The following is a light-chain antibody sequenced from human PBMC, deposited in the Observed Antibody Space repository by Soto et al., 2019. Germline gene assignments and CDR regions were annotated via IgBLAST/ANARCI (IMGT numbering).Light chain of an antibody. J-gene: IGKJ1*01. Sequence: DIQMIQSPSSLSASVGDRVTITCRASQSISSFLNWYQQKPGKAPRLLIYAASSLQSGVPSRFSASGSGTDFTLTISSLQPEDFATYYCQQSYSTPETFGQGTKVEIK. CDR1: QSISSF. V-gene: IGKV1-39*01. CDR3: QQSYSTPET. CDR2: AAS.